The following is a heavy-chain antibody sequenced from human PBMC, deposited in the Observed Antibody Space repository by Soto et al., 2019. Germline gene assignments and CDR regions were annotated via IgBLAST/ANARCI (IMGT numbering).Heavy chain of an antibody. CDR3: ARHRITYYYGSGSYYTPPYYYYMDV. CDR1: GYSFTSYW. Sequence: PGESLKISCKGSGYSFTSYWIGWVRQMPGKGLEWMGIIYPGDSDTRYSPSFQGQVTISADKSISTAYLQWSSLKASDTAMYYCARHRITYYYGSGSYYTPPYYYYMDVWGKGTTVTVS. D-gene: IGHD3-10*01. J-gene: IGHJ6*03. V-gene: IGHV5-51*01. CDR2: IYPGDSDT.